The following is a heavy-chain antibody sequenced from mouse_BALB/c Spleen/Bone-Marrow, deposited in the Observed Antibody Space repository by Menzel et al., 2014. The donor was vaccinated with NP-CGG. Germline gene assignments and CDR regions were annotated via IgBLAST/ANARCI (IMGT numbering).Heavy chain of an antibody. D-gene: IGHD2-12*01. V-gene: IGHV1S81*02. CDR2: INPRNGGT. Sequence: VQLQQSGADLVKPGASLKLSCKASGYTFTSYYMCWVKQTPGQGLEWIGEINPRNGGTNFNEKFKSKATLTVDKSSSSAYMSLSSLTSEDTSVYYCQRSRRAMDHWGQGTSVTVSS. J-gene: IGHJ4*01. CDR1: GYTFTSYY. CDR3: QRSRRAMDH.